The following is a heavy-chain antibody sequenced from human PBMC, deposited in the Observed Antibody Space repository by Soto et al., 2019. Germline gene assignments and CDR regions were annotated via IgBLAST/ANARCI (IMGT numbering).Heavy chain of an antibody. J-gene: IGHJ4*02. V-gene: IGHV3-30*18. CDR3: AKETSYYVWGSYRSPPDY. Sequence: QVQLVESGGGVFQPGRSLRLSCAASGFTFSSYGMHWVRQAPGKGLEWVAVISYDGSNKYYAESVKGRFTISRDNSKNKLYLQMNSLGAAVTAVYYCAKETSYYVWGSYRSPPDYCVQGTMVTVYS. D-gene: IGHD3-16*02. CDR2: ISYDGSNK. CDR1: GFTFSSYG.